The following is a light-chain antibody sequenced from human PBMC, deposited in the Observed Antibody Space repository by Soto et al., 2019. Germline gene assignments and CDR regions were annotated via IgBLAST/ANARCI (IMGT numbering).Light chain of an antibody. J-gene: IGLJ3*02. CDR2: EVS. Sequence: QSALTQPASVSGSPGQSIIISCTGTSSDVGSYNFVSWYQQHPGKAPKLMIYEVSKRPSGVSNHFSGSKSGNTASLTISGLQPEDEADYYCCSYAGNSGVFGGGTKLTVL. CDR3: CSYAGNSGV. CDR1: SSDVGSYNF. V-gene: IGLV2-23*02.